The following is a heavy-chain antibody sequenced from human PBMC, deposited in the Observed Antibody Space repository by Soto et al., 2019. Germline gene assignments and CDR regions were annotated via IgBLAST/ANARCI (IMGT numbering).Heavy chain of an antibody. CDR2: IYYTGKS. D-gene: IGHD1-7*01. CDR1: GASVSGDAFY. V-gene: IGHV4-31*03. Sequence: QVHLQESGPGLVKPSETLSLTCNVSGASVSGDAFYWRWIRQYPGKGLEWIGYIYYTGKSYYSPSLKSRVTISLDTSKNQFALRLSSVSASNAAKQSCARRRAFSNWDSGPDAFDIWGQGTMVTVSS. J-gene: IGHJ3*02. CDR3: ARRRAFSNWDSGPDAFDI.